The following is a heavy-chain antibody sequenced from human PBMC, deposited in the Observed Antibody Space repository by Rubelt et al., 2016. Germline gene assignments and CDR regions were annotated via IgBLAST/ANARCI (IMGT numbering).Heavy chain of an antibody. D-gene: IGHD1-1*01. Sequence: EVQLVESGGGLEQPGGSLRLACAVSGLSFSTYWMSWVRQAPGKGLEWVARIKEDGSEKYYGGSVKGRFTISRDNAKNALYLQMTSLRVEDTAVYFCARDVQWVYRGTDYWGQGTLVTVSS. CDR2: IKEDGSEK. J-gene: IGHJ4*02. CDR3: ARDVQWVYRGTDY. V-gene: IGHV3-7*01. CDR1: GLSFSTYW.